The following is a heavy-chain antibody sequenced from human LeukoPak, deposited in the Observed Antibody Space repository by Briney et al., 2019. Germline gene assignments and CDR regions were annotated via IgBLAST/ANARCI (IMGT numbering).Heavy chain of an antibody. CDR3: ARGRYYDSSGHDY. D-gene: IGHD3-22*01. CDR2: INPNSGGT. J-gene: IGHJ4*02. Sequence: GASVKVSCKASGYTFTGYYMHWVRQAPGQGLEWMGWINPNSGGTNYAQKFQGRATMTRDTSISTAYMKLSRLRSDDTAVYYCARGRYYDSSGHDYWGQGTLVTVSS. CDR1: GYTFTGYY. V-gene: IGHV1-2*02.